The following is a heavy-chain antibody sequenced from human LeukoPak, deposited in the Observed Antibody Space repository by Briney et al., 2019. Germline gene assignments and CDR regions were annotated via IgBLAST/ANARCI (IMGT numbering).Heavy chain of an antibody. CDR3: ARGARWYSSSCIDY. CDR2: INHSGST. Sequence: SETLSLTCAVSGYSISSGYYWGWIRQPPGKGLEWIGEINHSGSTNYNPSLKSRVTISVDTSKNQFSLKLSSVTAADTAVYYCARGARWYSSSCIDYWGQGTLVTVSS. D-gene: IGHD6-13*01. CDR1: GYSISSGYY. J-gene: IGHJ4*02. V-gene: IGHV4-38-2*01.